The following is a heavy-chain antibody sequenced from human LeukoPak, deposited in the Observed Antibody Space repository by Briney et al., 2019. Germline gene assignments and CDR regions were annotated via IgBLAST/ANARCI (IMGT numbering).Heavy chain of an antibody. D-gene: IGHD6-13*01. CDR3: ARGRAAAANGWFDP. V-gene: IGHV4-4*07. CDR1: AGSISSYY. J-gene: IGHJ5*02. Sequence: PSETLSLTCTVSAGSISSYYWSWIRQPAGQGLEWIGRISTSGSTNYITSLKSRVTMSVDTSKNQFSLKLSSLTAADTAVYYCARGRAAAANGWFDPGGQGTLVTVSA. CDR2: ISTSGST.